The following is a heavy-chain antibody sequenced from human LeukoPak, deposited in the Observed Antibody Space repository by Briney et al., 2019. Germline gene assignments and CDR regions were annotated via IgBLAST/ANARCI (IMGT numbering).Heavy chain of an antibody. Sequence: SETLSLTCTVSGGSISSYYWSWIRQPPGKGLEWIGYIYYRGSTNYNPSLKSRVTISVDTSKNQFSLKLSSVTAADTAVYYCARQPLAYYYYGMDVWGQGTTVTVSS. V-gene: IGHV4-59*08. CDR3: ARQPLAYYYYGMDV. J-gene: IGHJ6*02. CDR2: IYYRGST. CDR1: GGSISSYY. D-gene: IGHD6-13*01.